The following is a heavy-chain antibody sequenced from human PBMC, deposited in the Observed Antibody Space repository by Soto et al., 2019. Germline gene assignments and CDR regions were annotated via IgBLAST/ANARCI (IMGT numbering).Heavy chain of an antibody. CDR1: GGSISSGGYA. CDR2: IYQSGST. D-gene: IGHD2-21*01. V-gene: IGHV4-30-2*01. J-gene: IGHJ4*01. Sequence: SETLSLTCAVSGGSISSGGYAWAWIRQPPGKGLEWVGYIYQSGSTYYNPSLKSRVTIAADRSKNQFSLNLASVTAADTAVYYCARSYSGGDAYFDYWGQGTVVTGLL. CDR3: ARSYSGGDAYFDY.